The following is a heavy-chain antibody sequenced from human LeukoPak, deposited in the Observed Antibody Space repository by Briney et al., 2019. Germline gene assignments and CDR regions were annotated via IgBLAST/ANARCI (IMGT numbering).Heavy chain of an antibody. V-gene: IGHV3-23*01. J-gene: IGHJ4*02. Sequence: RGSLRLSCAASGFTFSIYGMSWVRQAPGKGLEWVSIISGSGSGGSTYYADSVKGRFTISRDNSNNTLYLQMNSLRAEDTDLYYCAKDIILRGDYWRTTLDSWGQGTLVTVSS. D-gene: IGHD3/OR15-3a*01. CDR1: GFTFSIYG. CDR2: ISGSGSGGST. CDR3: AKDIILRGDYWRTTLDS.